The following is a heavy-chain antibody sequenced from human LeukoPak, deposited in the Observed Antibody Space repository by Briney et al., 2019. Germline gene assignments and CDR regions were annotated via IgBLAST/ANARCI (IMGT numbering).Heavy chain of an antibody. J-gene: IGHJ4*02. Sequence: GGSLRLSCAASGFTVSNNYMSWVRQTPGKGLEWVSVIYVGGSAYYADSVKGRFTISGDSSKNTLYLQMNSLRAEDTAVYYCARLKIDGTHFDYWGQGTLVTVSS. V-gene: IGHV3-53*01. CDR3: ARLKIDGTHFDY. D-gene: IGHD3-9*01. CDR2: IYVGGSA. CDR1: GFTVSNNY.